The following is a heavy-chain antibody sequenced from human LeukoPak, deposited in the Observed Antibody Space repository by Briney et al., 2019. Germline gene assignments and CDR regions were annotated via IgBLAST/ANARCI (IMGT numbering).Heavy chain of an antibody. CDR1: GGSISSSSYY. V-gene: IGHV4-39*01. Sequence: SETLSLTCTVSGGSISSSSYYWGWIRQPPGKGLEWIGSIYYSGSTYYNPSLKSRVTISVDTSKNQFSLKLSSVTAADTAVYYCARLSAVYSSDFWGQGTLVTVSS. D-gene: IGHD6-19*01. J-gene: IGHJ4*02. CDR3: ARLSAVYSSDF. CDR2: IYYSGST.